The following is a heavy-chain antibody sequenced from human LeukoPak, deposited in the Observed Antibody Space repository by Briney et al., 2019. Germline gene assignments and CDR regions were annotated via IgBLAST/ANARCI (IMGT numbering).Heavy chain of an antibody. J-gene: IGHJ6*02. CDR1: GGTFSSYA. Sequence: GASVKVSCKASGGTFSSYAISWVRQAPGQGLEWMGGIIPIFGTANYAQKFQGRVTITADKSTSTAYMELSSLRSEDTAVYYCVREVGYCSGGSCSYGMDVWGQGTTVTVSS. CDR2: IIPIFGTA. CDR3: VREVGYCSGGSCSYGMDV. D-gene: IGHD2-15*01. V-gene: IGHV1-69*06.